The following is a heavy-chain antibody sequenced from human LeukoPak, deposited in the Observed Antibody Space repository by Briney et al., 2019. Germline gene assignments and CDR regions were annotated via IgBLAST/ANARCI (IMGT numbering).Heavy chain of an antibody. Sequence: GGSLRLSCAASGFTFSSYWMTWVRQASGKGLEWVANIILDVSETYYVDSVRGRFTISRDNTKNSLYLQMDSLRAEDTAVYYCARKGNAFDFWGQGTMVTVSS. CDR3: ARKGNAFDF. D-gene: IGHD3-10*01. J-gene: IGHJ3*01. CDR1: GFTFSSYW. V-gene: IGHV3-7*01. CDR2: IILDVSET.